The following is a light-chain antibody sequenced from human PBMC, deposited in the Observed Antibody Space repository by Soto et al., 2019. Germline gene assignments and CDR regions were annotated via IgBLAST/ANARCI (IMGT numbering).Light chain of an antibody. CDR1: QSVLYSSNNKNY. J-gene: IGKJ2*01. Sequence: DIVMTQSPDSLAVSLGERATINCKSSQSVLYSSNNKNYLAWYQQKPGQPPKLLIYWACTRESGVPDRFSGSGSGTDFPLTISSLQAEDVAVYYCQQYYSTPLTFGQGTKLEIK. V-gene: IGKV4-1*01. CDR2: WAC. CDR3: QQYYSTPLT.